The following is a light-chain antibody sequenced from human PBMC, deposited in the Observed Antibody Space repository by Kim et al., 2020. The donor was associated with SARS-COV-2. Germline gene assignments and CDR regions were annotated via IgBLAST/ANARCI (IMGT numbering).Light chain of an antibody. CDR3: QTWGTGSRGV. V-gene: IGLV4-69*01. CDR2: LNSDGSH. CDR1: SGHSSYA. Sequence: VKLPCTLSSGHSSYAIAWHQQQPEKGPRYWMKLNSDGSHSKGDGIPDRFSGSSSGAERYLTISSLQSEDEADYYCQTWGTGSRGVFGGGTQLTVL. J-gene: IGLJ2*01.